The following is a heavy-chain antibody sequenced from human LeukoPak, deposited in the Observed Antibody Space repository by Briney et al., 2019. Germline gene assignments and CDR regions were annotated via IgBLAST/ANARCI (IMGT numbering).Heavy chain of an antibody. V-gene: IGHV4-59*01. J-gene: IGHJ4*02. CDR2: IYYSGST. D-gene: IGHD6-13*01. CDR3: ARDPGAAAGYDY. Sequence: PSETLSLTCTVSGGSNSSYYWSWIRQPPGKELEWIGYIYYSGSTNYNPSLKSRVTISVDTSKNQFSLKLSSVTAADTAVYYCARDPGAAAGYDYWGQGTLVTVSS. CDR1: GGSNSSYY.